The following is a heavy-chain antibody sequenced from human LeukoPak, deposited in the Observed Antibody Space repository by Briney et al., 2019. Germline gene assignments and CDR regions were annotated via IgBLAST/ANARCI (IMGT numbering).Heavy chain of an antibody. CDR1: GGSLDPYY. Sequence: SETLSLTCSVSGGSLDPYYWSWVRQPPGKGLEWIGYFFYSGSTNYNPSLKSRVTISVDTSKNQFSLRLSSVTAADTAVYYCARVTGYVMEDYFDYWGQGTLVTVSS. D-gene: IGHD6-13*01. V-gene: IGHV4-59*01. CDR2: FFYSGST. J-gene: IGHJ4*02. CDR3: ARVTGYVMEDYFDY.